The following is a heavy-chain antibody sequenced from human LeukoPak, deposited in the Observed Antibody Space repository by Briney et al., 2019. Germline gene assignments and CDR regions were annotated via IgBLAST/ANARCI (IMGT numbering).Heavy chain of an antibody. CDR3: ARDRVSGSGKYYYYGMDV. Sequence: PSETLSLTCTVSGGSISSSSYYWGWIRQPPGKGLGWIGSIYYSGSTYYNPSLKSRVTISVDTSKNQFSLKLSSVTAADTAVYYCARDRVSGSGKYYYYGMDVWGQGTTVTVSS. V-gene: IGHV4-39*07. J-gene: IGHJ6*02. CDR2: IYYSGST. D-gene: IGHD1-26*01. CDR1: GGSISSSSYY.